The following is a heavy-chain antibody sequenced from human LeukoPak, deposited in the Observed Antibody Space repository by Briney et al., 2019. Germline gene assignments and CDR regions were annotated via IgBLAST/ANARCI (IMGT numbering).Heavy chain of an antibody. V-gene: IGHV3-74*01. J-gene: IGHJ6*03. D-gene: IGHD1-26*01. CDR2: INDYGTTT. CDR3: ARDPYSGSYGNYYYYFMDV. Sequence: GGSLRLSCAASGFTFNNYWMHWVRQAPGEGLVWVSRINDYGTTTTYADSVKGRFTISRDNAKNSLYLQMNSLRAEDTAVYYCARDPYSGSYGNYYYYFMDVWGKGTTVTISS. CDR1: GFTFNNYW.